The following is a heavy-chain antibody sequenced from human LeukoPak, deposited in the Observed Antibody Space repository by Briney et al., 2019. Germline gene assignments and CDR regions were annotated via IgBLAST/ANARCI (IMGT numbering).Heavy chain of an antibody. CDR1: GYTFTSYG. CDR3: ARETRLNGDSSGYYYHFDY. V-gene: IGHV1-18*01. CDR2: ISAYNGNT. D-gene: IGHD3-22*01. J-gene: IGHJ4*02. Sequence: SVRVSCKASGYTFTSYGISWVRQAPGQGLEWMGWISAYNGNTNYAQKLQGRVTMTTDTSTSTAYMELRSLRSDDTAVYYCARETRLNGDSSGYYYHFDYWGQGTLVTVSS.